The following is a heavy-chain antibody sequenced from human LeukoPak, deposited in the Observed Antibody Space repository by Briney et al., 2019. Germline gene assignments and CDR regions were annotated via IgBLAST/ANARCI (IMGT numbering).Heavy chain of an antibody. CDR2: ISGSGGST. Sequence: GGSLRLSCAASVFTFSTYNMNWVRQAPGKGLEWVSAISGSGGSTYYADSVKGRFTISRDNSKNTLYLQMNSLRAEDTAVYYCAKDWGDCSGGSYCYVYWGQGTLVTVSS. CDR1: VFTFSTYN. CDR3: AKDWGDCSGGSYCYVY. D-gene: IGHD2-15*01. V-gene: IGHV3-23*01. J-gene: IGHJ4*02.